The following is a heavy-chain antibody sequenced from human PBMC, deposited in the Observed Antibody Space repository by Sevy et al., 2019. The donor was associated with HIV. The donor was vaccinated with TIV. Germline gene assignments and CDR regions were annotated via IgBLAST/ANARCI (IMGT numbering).Heavy chain of an antibody. V-gene: IGHV3-21*01. J-gene: IGHJ4*02. Sequence: GGSLRLSCAASGFTFSSYSMNWVRQAPGKGLEWVSSISRSSSYIYYADSVKGRFTISRDNAKNSLYLQRNSLRAEDTAVYYCARGVRDFWSGYPDYWGQGTLVTVSS. CDR2: ISRSSSYI. CDR3: ARGVRDFWSGYPDY. CDR1: GFTFSSYS. D-gene: IGHD3-3*01.